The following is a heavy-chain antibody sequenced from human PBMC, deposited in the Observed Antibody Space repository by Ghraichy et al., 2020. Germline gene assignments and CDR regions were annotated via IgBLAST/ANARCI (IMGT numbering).Heavy chain of an antibody. CDR1: GGSISSSSYY. V-gene: IGHV4-39*07. Sequence: SETLSLTCTVSGGSISSSSYYWGWIRQPPGKGLEWIGSIYYSGSTYYNPSLKSRVTISVDTSKNQFSLKLSSVTAADTAVYYCARVYYYDSSGYQTSLDYWGQGTLVTVSS. J-gene: IGHJ4*02. D-gene: IGHD3-22*01. CDR3: ARVYYYDSSGYQTSLDY. CDR2: IYYSGST.